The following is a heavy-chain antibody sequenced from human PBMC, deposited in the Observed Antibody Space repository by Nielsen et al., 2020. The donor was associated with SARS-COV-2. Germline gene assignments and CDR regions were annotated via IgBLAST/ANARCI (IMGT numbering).Heavy chain of an antibody. CDR1: GGSISSSSYY. V-gene: IGHV4-39*07. CDR2: IYYSGST. D-gene: IGHD3-3*01. J-gene: IGHJ4*02. CDR3: ARGGAVIIAPRFDY. Sequence: SETLSLTCTVSGGSISSSSYYWGWIRQPPGKGLEWIGSIYYSGSTYYNPSLKSRVTISLDTSKNQFSLNLRSVTAADTAVYYCARGGAVIIAPRFDYWGQGSLVTVSS.